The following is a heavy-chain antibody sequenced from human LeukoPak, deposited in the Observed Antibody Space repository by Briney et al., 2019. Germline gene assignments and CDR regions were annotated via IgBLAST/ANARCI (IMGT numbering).Heavy chain of an antibody. CDR3: ARDGGDIAVAGPIDC. Sequence: GGSLRLSCAASGFTFSSYGMHWVRQAPGKGLEWVSYISSSTSTIYYADSVKGRFTISRDNAKNSLYLQMNSLRAEDTAVYYCARDGGDIAVAGPIDCWGQGTLVTVSS. CDR1: GFTFSSYG. J-gene: IGHJ4*02. V-gene: IGHV3-48*04. D-gene: IGHD6-19*01. CDR2: ISSSTSTI.